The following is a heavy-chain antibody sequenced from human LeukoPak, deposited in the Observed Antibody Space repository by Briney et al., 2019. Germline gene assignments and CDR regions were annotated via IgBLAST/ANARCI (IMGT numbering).Heavy chain of an antibody. CDR1: EFSVGSNY. J-gene: IGHJ6*03. V-gene: IGHV3-66*01. CDR3: ARVRGCGGGSCYSYYMDV. Sequence: PGGSLRLSCAASEFSVGSNYMTWVRQAPGKGLEWVSLIYSGGSTYYADSVKGRFTISRDNSKNTLYLQMNSLRAEDTAVYYCARVRGCGGGSCYSYYMDVWGKGTTVTVSS. D-gene: IGHD2-15*01. CDR2: IYSGGST.